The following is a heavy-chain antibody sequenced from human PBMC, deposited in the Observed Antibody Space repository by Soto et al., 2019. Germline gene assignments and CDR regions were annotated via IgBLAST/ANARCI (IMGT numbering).Heavy chain of an antibody. V-gene: IGHV1-69*13. J-gene: IGHJ4*02. Sequence: SVKVTSKASRVTYSSNSISWAQHSNGKGLEWMGGIIPIFGTANYAQKFQGRVTITADESTSTAYMELSSLRSEDTAVYYCASAPYDSSGYHPGYFDYWGQGTLVTVSS. CDR3: ASAPYDSSGYHPGYFDY. CDR2: IIPIFGTA. CDR1: RVTYSSNS. D-gene: IGHD3-22*01.